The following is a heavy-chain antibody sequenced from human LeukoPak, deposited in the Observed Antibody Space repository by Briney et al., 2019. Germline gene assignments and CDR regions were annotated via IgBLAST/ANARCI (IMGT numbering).Heavy chain of an antibody. Sequence: GGSLRLSCAASGFTFSDYYMSWIRQAPGKGLEWVSYISSRGSTIYYADSVKGRFTISRDNAMNSLYLQMNSLRAEDTAVYYCASSVVVLYYFDYWGQGTLVTVSS. D-gene: IGHD3-22*01. J-gene: IGHJ4*02. CDR2: ISSRGSTI. CDR1: GFTFSDYY. CDR3: ASSVVVLYYFDY. V-gene: IGHV3-11*01.